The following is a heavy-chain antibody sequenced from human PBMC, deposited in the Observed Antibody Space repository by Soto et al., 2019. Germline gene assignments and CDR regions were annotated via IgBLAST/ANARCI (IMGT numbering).Heavy chain of an antibody. CDR1: GGSFSGYY. D-gene: IGHD2-15*01. J-gene: IGHJ6*02. V-gene: IGHV4-34*01. CDR3: ARVTVVPYYYYYGMDV. Sequence: PSETLSLTCAVYGGSFSGYYWSWIRQPPGKGLEWIGEINHSGSTNYNPSLKSRVTISVDTSKSQFSLKLSSVTAADTAVYYCARVTVVPYYYYYGMDVWGQGTTVTVSS. CDR2: INHSGST.